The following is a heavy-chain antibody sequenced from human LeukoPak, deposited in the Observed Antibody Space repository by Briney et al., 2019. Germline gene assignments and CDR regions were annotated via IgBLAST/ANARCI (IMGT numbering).Heavy chain of an antibody. CDR2: ISWNSGSI. CDR3: AKDSLPYDYGDTTFDY. J-gene: IGHJ4*02. Sequence: PGRSLRLSCAASGFTFDDYAMHWVRQVPGKGLVWVSGISWNSGSITYADSVKGRFTISRDNAKNSLYLQMNSLRAEDTAVYYCAKDSLPYDYGDTTFDYWGQGTLVTVSS. V-gene: IGHV3-9*01. D-gene: IGHD4-17*01. CDR1: GFTFDDYA.